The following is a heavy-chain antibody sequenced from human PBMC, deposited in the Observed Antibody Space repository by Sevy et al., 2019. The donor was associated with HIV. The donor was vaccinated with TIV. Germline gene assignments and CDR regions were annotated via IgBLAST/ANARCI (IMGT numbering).Heavy chain of an antibody. CDR1: GFTFSSYG. J-gene: IGHJ6*02. Sequence: GGSLRLSCAASGFTFSSYGMHWVRQAPGKWLEWVAVIWYDGSNKYYADSVKGRFTISRDNSKNTLYLQMNSLRAEDTAVYYCARVVTSEYYDFWSGYLNPYYYYGMDVWGQGTTVTVSS. CDR3: ARVVTSEYYDFWSGYLNPYYYYGMDV. V-gene: IGHV3-33*01. CDR2: IWYDGSNK. D-gene: IGHD3-3*01.